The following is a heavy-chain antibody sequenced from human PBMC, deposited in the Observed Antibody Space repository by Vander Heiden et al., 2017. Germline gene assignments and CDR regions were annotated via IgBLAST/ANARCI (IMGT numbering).Heavy chain of an antibody. D-gene: IGHD2-15*01. J-gene: IGHJ4*02. CDR3: AGTRYCSGGSCPD. V-gene: IGHV4-38-2*01. Sequence: QVQLQESGPGLVKPSETLSPTCALSGYSISSGYYWGWIRQPPGRGLEWIGSIYHSGSTYYNPSLKSRVTISVDTSKNQFSLKLSSVTAADTAVYYCAGTRYCSGGSCPDWGQGTLVTVSS. CDR2: IYHSGST. CDR1: GYSISSGYY.